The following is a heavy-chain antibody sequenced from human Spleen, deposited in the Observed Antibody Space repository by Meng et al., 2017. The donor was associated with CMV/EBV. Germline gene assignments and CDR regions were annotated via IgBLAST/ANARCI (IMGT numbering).Heavy chain of an antibody. CDR1: GGSISSSSYY. CDR3: ARDQGNIVVVPAAVDY. Sequence: LSLTCTVSGGSISSSSYYWGWIRQAPGKGLEWVSYISSSGSTIYYADSVKGRFTISRDNAKNSLYLQMNSLRAEDTAVYYCARDQGNIVVVPAAVDYWGQGTLVTVSS. CDR2: ISSSGSTI. J-gene: IGHJ4*02. D-gene: IGHD2-2*01. V-gene: IGHV3-11*01.